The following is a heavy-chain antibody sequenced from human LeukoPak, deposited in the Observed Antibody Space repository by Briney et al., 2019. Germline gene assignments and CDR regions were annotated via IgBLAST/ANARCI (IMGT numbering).Heavy chain of an antibody. J-gene: IGHJ6*02. CDR2: IYSGGST. V-gene: IGHV3-66*01. D-gene: IGHD6-19*01. CDR3: ARETIGYNSALDGMDV. Sequence: PGGSLRLSCAASGFTVSSNYMSWVRQAPGQGLEWVSVIYSGGSTYYADSVKGRFTISRDNSKNTLYLQMNSLRAEDTAVYYCARETIGYNSALDGMDVWGQGTTVTVSS. CDR1: GFTVSSNY.